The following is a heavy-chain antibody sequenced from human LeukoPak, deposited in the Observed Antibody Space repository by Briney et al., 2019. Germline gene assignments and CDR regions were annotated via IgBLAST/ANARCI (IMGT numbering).Heavy chain of an antibody. CDR3: ARVAMAENYYDSSGYFDY. CDR1: GGSFSGYY. D-gene: IGHD3-22*01. Sequence: SETLSLTCAVYGGSFSGYYWSWIRQPPGKGLEWIGEINHSGSTNYNPSLKSRVTISVDTSKNQFSLKLSSVTAADTAAYYCARVAMAENYYDSSGYFDYWGQGTLVTVSS. V-gene: IGHV4-34*01. CDR2: INHSGST. J-gene: IGHJ4*02.